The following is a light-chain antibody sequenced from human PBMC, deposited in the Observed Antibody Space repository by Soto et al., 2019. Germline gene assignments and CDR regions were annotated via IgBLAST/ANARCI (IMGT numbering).Light chain of an antibody. Sequence: DIQMTQSPSTLSASVGDRVTITCRASQSISSWLAWYQQKPGKAPKLLIYKASSLESGVPSRFSGSGSGTEFTLTISSLQPEDFATYYCQQSYSTPRTLGQGTKVDI. CDR3: QQSYSTPRT. V-gene: IGKV1-5*03. CDR2: KAS. J-gene: IGKJ1*01. CDR1: QSISSW.